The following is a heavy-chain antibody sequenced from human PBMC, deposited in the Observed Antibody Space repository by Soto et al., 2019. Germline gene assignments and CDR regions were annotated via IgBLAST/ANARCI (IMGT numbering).Heavy chain of an antibody. CDR3: ARDRGVGWNSEYYFDY. Sequence: QVQLQESGPGLVKPSQTLSLTCTVSGGSISSGGYYWSWIRQHPGKGLEWIGYIYYSGSTYYNPSLKSRVTMSVGTSKNQFSLKLSSVTAADTAVYYCARDRGVGWNSEYYFDYWGQGTLVTVSS. CDR1: GGSISSGGYY. CDR2: IYYSGST. D-gene: IGHD1-7*01. J-gene: IGHJ4*02. V-gene: IGHV4-31*03.